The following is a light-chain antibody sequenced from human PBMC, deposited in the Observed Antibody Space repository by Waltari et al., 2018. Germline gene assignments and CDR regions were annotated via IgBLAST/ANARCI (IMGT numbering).Light chain of an antibody. J-gene: IGLJ3*02. CDR2: DNN. CDR1: NIRYKS. CDR3: QVWDSSSDHWV. Sequence: SYVLTQAPSVSAAPGKTATISCGGNNIRYKSVHWYHQRSGQAPVLVIYDNNDRPSGIPERFSGSSSGNMATLTISRVEAGDEADYYCQVWDSSSDHWVFGGGTKLTVL. V-gene: IGLV3-21*04.